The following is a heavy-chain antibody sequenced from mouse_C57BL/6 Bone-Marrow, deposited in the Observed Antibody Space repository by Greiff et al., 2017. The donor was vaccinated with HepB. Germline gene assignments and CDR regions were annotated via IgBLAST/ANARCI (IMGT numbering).Heavy chain of an antibody. CDR3: ARLDYYGSPDY. V-gene: IGHV3-6*01. CDR2: ISYDGSN. D-gene: IGHD1-1*01. Sequence: EVQLQESGPGLVKPSQSLSLTCSVTGYSITSGYYWNWIRQFPGNKLEWMGYISYDGSNNYNPSLKNRISITRDTSKNQFFLKLNSVTTEDTATYYCARLDYYGSPDYWGQGTTLTVSS. CDR1: GYSITSGYY. J-gene: IGHJ2*01.